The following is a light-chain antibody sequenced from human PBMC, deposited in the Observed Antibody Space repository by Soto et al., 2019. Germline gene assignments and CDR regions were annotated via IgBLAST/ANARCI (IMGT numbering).Light chain of an antibody. CDR1: QTISSW. Sequence: DMHMTQSPSTLSGSVGNEVKITGRASQTISSWLAWYQQKPGKAPKLLIYKASTLKRGVPSGFSGSGSGKDCSPTIPTLQPEDVGIYYFQQCHATPLTFGQGTRLEIK. CDR2: KAS. J-gene: IGKJ5*01. V-gene: IGKV1-5*03. CDR3: QQCHATPLT.